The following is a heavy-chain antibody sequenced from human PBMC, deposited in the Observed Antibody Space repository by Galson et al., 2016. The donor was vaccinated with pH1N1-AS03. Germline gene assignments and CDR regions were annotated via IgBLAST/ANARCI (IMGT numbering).Heavy chain of an antibody. CDR3: ARDYAYCNGPSCFNIDA. D-gene: IGHD2-21*01. CDR2: ISSDGSET. CDR1: QATFSSYG. J-gene: IGHJ4*02. V-gene: IGHV3-33*05. Sequence: SLRLSCAASQATFSSYGMHWVRQAPGGGLEWVSFISSDGSETYYADSVKGRFTISRDNSKRTLFVQLNSLRRDDTAVYFCARDYAYCNGPSCFNIDAWGQGTLVIVSP.